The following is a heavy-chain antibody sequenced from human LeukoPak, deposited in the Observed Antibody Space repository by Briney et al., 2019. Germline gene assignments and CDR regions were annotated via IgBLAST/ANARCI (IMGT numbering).Heavy chain of an antibody. D-gene: IGHD1-1*01. J-gene: IGHJ4*02. CDR3: ARMGYNWNDYFDY. CDR2: IYYSGST. CDR1: GGSISSGGYY. Sequence: SSQTLSLTCTVSGGSISSGGYYWSWIRQHPGKGLEGIGYIYYSGSTYYNPSLKSRFTISVDTSKNQFSLKLSSVTAADTAVYYCARMGYNWNDYFDYWGQGTLVTVSS. V-gene: IGHV4-31*03.